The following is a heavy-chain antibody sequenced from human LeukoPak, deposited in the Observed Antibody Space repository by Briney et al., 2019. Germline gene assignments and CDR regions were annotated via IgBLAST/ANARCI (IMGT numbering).Heavy chain of an antibody. J-gene: IGHJ4*02. CDR2: IKQDGREK. Sequence: GGSLGLSCAASGFTFSSHWMSWVRQAPGKGLEWVANIKQDGREKYYVDSVKGRFTISRDNAKTSLYLQMNSLRAEDTAVYYCAKDRAVTTYYFDYWGQGTLVTVS. CDR3: AKDRAVTTYYFDY. V-gene: IGHV3-7*03. D-gene: IGHD4-11*01. CDR1: GFTFSSHW.